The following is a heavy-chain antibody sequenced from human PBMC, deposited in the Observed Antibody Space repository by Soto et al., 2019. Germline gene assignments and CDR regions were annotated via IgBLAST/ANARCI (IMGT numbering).Heavy chain of an antibody. J-gene: IGHJ5*02. Sequence: ASVKVSCKASGYTFTNCAMHWVRQAPGQRLEWMGWINGGDGHTKYSPKFQDRVTITRDTSARTAYMELSSLRAEDTAVYYCAKDDSLAVAGNWFDPWGQGTLVTVSS. CDR3: AKDDSLAVAGNWFDP. CDR2: INGGDGHT. D-gene: IGHD6-19*01. V-gene: IGHV1-3*01. CDR1: GYTFTNCA.